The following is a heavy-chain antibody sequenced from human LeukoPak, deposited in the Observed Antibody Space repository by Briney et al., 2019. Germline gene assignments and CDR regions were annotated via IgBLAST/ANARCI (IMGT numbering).Heavy chain of an antibody. J-gene: IGHJ4*02. CDR3: ARGDFWSGYYTGLY. D-gene: IGHD3-3*01. V-gene: IGHV3-53*04. CDR2: IYSGGST. Sequence: GSLRLSCAASGYTFSTHAMSWVRQAPGKGLEWVSVIYSGGSTYYADSVKGRFTISRHNSKNTLYLQMDSLRDEDTAVYYCARGDFWSGYYTGLYWGQGTLVTVSS. CDR1: GYTFSTHA.